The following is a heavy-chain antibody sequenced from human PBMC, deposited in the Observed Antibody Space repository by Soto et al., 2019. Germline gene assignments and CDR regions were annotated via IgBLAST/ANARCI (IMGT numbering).Heavy chain of an antibody. D-gene: IGHD3-22*01. CDR3: ARQYDSGWYFQH. V-gene: IGHV4-39*01. CDR1: GGSFISTAYY. Sequence: SETLSLTCTGSGGSFISTAYYWGWIRQPPGKGLEWIGSIYYSGITYYNPSLKSRVTISLDTSKNQFSLSLRSVTAADTAVYYCARQYDSGWYFQHRGQRTLVTVSS. J-gene: IGHJ1*01. CDR2: IYYSGIT.